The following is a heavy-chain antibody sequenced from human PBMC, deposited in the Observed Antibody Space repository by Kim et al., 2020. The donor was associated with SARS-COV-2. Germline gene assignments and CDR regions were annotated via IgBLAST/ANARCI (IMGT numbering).Heavy chain of an antibody. CDR1: GFTVSSNY. V-gene: IGHV3-53*01. CDR2: IYSGGST. D-gene: IGHD6-19*01. Sequence: GGSLRLSCAASGFTVSSNYMSWVRQAPGKGLEWVSVIYSGGSTYYADYVKGRFTISRDNSKNTLYLQMNSLRAEDTDMYYCARGSGWYDDAFDIWGQGSMVTVSS. J-gene: IGHJ3*02. CDR3: ARGSGWYDDAFDI.